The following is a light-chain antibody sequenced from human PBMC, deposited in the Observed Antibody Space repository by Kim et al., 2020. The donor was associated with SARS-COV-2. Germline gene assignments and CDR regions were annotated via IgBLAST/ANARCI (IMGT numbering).Light chain of an antibody. CDR3: HVWDSNTAV. J-gene: IGLJ3*02. CDR2: RDR. CDR1: SIRAKS. Sequence: SYELTQPLSESVALGQTARITCGGSSIRAKSVHWYQQKPGQAPVLVIYRDRNRPSGIPERFSGSNSGNTATLTISRAQAGDEADYYCHVWDSNTAVFGGG. V-gene: IGLV3-9*01.